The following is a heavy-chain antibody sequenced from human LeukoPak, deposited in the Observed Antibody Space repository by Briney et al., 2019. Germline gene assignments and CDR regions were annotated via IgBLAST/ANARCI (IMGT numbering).Heavy chain of an antibody. Sequence: SETLSLTCAVYGGSFSGYYWSWIRQPPGKGLEWIGEINHSGSTNYNPSLKSRVTISVDTSKNQFSLKLSSVTAADTAVYYCARSAAAAVDFDYWGQGTLVTVSS. V-gene: IGHV4-34*01. CDR3: ARSAAAAVDFDY. CDR2: INHSGST. J-gene: IGHJ4*02. D-gene: IGHD6-13*01. CDR1: GGSFSGYY.